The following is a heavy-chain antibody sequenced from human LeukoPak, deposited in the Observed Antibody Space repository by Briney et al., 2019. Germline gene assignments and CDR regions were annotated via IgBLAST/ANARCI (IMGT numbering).Heavy chain of an antibody. D-gene: IGHD2-15*01. J-gene: IGHJ4*02. Sequence: PGGSLRLSCAASGFTFSSYAMSWVRQAPGKGLEWVSAISGSGGSTYYADSVKGRFTISRDNSKNTLYLQMNSLRAEDTAVYYCAKDSVVVVAATWDEDYFDYWGQGTLVTVSS. CDR3: AKDSVVVVAATWDEDYFDY. V-gene: IGHV3-23*01. CDR2: ISGSGGST. CDR1: GFTFSSYA.